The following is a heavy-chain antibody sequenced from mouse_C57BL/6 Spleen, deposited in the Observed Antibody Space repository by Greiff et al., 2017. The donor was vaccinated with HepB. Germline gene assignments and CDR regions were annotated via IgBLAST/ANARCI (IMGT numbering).Heavy chain of an antibody. J-gene: IGHJ4*01. CDR3: ARKDAMDY. CDR1: GYAFRSSW. CDR2: IYPGDGDT. V-gene: IGHV1-82*01. Sequence: VQLQQSGPELVKPGASVKLSCKASGYAFRSSWMNWVKQRPGKGLEWIGRIYPGDGDTNYNGKFKGKATLTANKSSSTAYMQLSSLTSEDSAVYFCARKDAMDYWGQGTSVTVSS.